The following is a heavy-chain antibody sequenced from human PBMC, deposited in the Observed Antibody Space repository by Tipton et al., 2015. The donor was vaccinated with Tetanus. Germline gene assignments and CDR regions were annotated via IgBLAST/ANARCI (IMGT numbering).Heavy chain of an antibody. Sequence: SLRLSCEGSGFTFSSYSMNWVRQAPGKGLEWISYIGSFSRTINYADSVRGRFSISRDNSRSTLFLQMNSLRAEDTAVYFCARRTNSGHVYNPLDLWGQGTMVIVSS. CDR1: GFTFSSYS. CDR3: ARRTNSGHVYNPLDL. J-gene: IGHJ3*01. D-gene: IGHD5-24*01. V-gene: IGHV3-48*04. CDR2: IGSFSRTI.